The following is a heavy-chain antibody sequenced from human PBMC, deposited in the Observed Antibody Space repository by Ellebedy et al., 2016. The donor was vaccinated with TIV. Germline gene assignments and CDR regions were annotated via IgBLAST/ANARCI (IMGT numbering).Heavy chain of an antibody. D-gene: IGHD6-19*01. Sequence: MPSETLSLTCAVYGGSFSGYYWSWIRQPPGKGLEWIGEINHSGSTNYNPSLKSRVTISVDTSKNQFSLKLSSVTAADTAVYYCARAVRAVAGNFDYWGQGTLVTVSS. J-gene: IGHJ4*02. V-gene: IGHV4-34*01. CDR3: ARAVRAVAGNFDY. CDR2: INHSGST. CDR1: GGSFSGYY.